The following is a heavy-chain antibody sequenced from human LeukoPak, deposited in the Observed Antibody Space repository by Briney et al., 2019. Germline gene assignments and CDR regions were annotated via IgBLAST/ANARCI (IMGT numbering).Heavy chain of an antibody. CDR3: ARHYSDFLTYFDF. CDR2: IYDDDQT. CDR1: GFTVTSNY. J-gene: IGHJ4*02. Sequence: PGGSLRLSCAASGFTVTSNYMSWVRQAPGKGLEWVSIIYDDDQTHYADSVRGRFIISRDKSKNTLYSQMNSLRAEDTAVYYCARHYSDFLTYFDFWGQGTLVTVSS. D-gene: IGHD4-11*01. V-gene: IGHV3-53*01.